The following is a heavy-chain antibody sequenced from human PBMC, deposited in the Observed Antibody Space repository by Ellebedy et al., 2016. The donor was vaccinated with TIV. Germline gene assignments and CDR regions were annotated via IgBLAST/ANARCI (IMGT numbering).Heavy chain of an antibody. D-gene: IGHD4-17*01. Sequence: GESLKISXSASGFTFSNNAMHWVRQAPGKGLEYVSAITTKGGATYYADSVKGRFTISRDNSKNTLYLQMNSLRAEDTAVYYCAKGRETTVTTFDYWGQGTLVTVSS. CDR1: GFTFSNNA. CDR3: AKGRETTVTTFDY. CDR2: ITTKGGAT. V-gene: IGHV3-64*04. J-gene: IGHJ4*02.